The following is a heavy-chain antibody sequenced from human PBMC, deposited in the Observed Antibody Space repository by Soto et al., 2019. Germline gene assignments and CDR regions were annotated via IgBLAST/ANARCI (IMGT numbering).Heavy chain of an antibody. CDR2: VSGYNVET. Sequence: QGQLVQSGPEVKKPGASVKVSCKASGYTFSRYGISWVRQAPGQGLEWMGWVSGYNVETKYAQKVQARVTMTIDTYTYTAYMELRSLTSDDTAKYYCAKNGKPPYHYYGMDVWGQGTTVTVSS. J-gene: IGHJ6*02. V-gene: IGHV1-18*01. CDR1: GYTFSRYG. CDR3: AKNGKPPYHYYGMDV. D-gene: IGHD1-26*01.